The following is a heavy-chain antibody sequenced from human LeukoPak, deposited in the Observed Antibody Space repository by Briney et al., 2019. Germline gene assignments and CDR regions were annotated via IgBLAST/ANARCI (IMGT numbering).Heavy chain of an antibody. D-gene: IGHD3-10*01. CDR2: IYTSGST. CDR1: GGSISSYY. V-gene: IGHV4-4*07. CDR3: ARDGITMVRGVIIPYFDY. Sequence: KSSETLSLTCTVSGGSISSYYWSWIRQPAGKGLEWIGRIYTSGSTNYNPSLKSRVTMSVDTSKNQFSLKLSSVTAADTAVYYRARDGITMVRGVIIPYFDYWGQGTLVTVSS. J-gene: IGHJ4*02.